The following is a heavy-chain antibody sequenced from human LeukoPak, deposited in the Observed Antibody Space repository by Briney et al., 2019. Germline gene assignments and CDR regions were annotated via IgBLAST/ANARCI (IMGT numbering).Heavy chain of an antibody. V-gene: IGHV4-4*09. CDR3: ARRGTHNWFDP. J-gene: IGHJ5*02. CDR1: GGSISSYY. Sequence: SETLSLTCTVSGGSISSYYWSWIRQPPGEGLEWIGYIYSSGSTNYNPSLKSRVTMSVDTSKNQFSLKLSSVTAADTAVYYCARRGTHNWFDPWGQGTLVTVSS. CDR2: IYSSGST.